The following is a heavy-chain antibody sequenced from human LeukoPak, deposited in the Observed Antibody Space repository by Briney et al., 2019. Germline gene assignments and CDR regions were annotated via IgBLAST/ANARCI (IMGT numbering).Heavy chain of an antibody. J-gene: IGHJ5*02. Sequence: SETLSLTCTVSGASLSSGAYYWSWIRQPPGKGPEWIGYIFHTGRTSYNPSLESRVTISVDRSKNQFSLNLTSVTPADTAVFYCARGNSIADYNWFDPWGQGMLVPVSS. V-gene: IGHV4-30-2*01. CDR1: GASLSSGAYY. CDR3: ARGNSIADYNWFDP. CDR2: IFHTGRT. D-gene: IGHD2-21*01.